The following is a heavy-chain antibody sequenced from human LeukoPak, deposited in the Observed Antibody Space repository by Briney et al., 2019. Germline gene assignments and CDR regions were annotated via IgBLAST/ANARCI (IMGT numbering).Heavy chain of an antibody. CDR1: GFTFSSYG. Sequence: GGSLRLSCAASGFTFSSYGMHWVRQAPGKGLEWVAVIWYDGSNKYYADSVKGRFTIPRDNSKNTLYLQMNSLRAEDTAVYYCARQYGSGYPFDYWGQGTLVTVSS. V-gene: IGHV3-33*01. CDR2: IWYDGSNK. CDR3: ARQYGSGYPFDY. J-gene: IGHJ4*02. D-gene: IGHD3-10*01.